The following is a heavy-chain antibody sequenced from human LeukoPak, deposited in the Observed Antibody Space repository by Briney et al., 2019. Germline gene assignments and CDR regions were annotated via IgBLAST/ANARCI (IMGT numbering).Heavy chain of an antibody. CDR1: GFTFSSYA. V-gene: IGHV3-30-3*01. CDR3: ARELEIAVAGALGY. J-gene: IGHJ4*02. D-gene: IGHD6-19*01. CDR2: TSYDGSNK. Sequence: PGGSLRLSCAASGFTFSSYAMHWVRQAPGKGLEWVAVTSYDGSNKYYADSVKGRFTISRDNSKNTLYLQMNSLRDEDTAVYYCARELEIAVAGALGYWGQGTLVTVSS.